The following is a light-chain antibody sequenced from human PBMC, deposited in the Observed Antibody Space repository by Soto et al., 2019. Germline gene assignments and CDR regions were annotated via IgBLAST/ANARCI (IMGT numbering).Light chain of an antibody. CDR1: QSISIN. J-gene: IGKJ2*01. Sequence: DIQTTQSPSSLSASVGDRVTITCRASQSISINLSWYQQKPGKAPQLLIYAASSLQSGVPSRFSGGGSGTDFTLTISSLQPEDFAFYYCQQSSTTLYTFGQGTNLEIK. V-gene: IGKV1-39*01. CDR3: QQSSTTLYT. CDR2: AAS.